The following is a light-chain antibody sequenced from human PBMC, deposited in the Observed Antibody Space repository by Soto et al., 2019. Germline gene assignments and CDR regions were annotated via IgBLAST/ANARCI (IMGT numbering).Light chain of an antibody. J-gene: IGKJ2*01. CDR1: QGVSSSY. CDR2: GAS. Sequence: EIVLTQSPGTLSLSPGERATLSCRASQGVSSSYLAWYQQKPGQAPRLLIYGASSRATGLADRFSGSGSATTFTITIIRLEPEDVSVYYCKQYGSSHPYTFGQGTKLEIK. V-gene: IGKV3-20*01. CDR3: KQYGSSHPYT.